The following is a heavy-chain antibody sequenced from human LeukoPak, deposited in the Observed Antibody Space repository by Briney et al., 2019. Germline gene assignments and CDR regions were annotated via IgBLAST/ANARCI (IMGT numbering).Heavy chain of an antibody. D-gene: IGHD3-10*01. CDR2: ISGSGGST. CDR3: TTVPLWFGE. V-gene: IGHV3-23*01. Sequence: PGGSLRLSCAASGFTFSSYAMSWVRQAPGKGLEWVSAISGSGGSTYYADSVKGRFTISRDNSKNTLYLQMNSLKTEDTAVYYCTTVPLWFGEWGQGTLVTVSS. J-gene: IGHJ4*02. CDR1: GFTFSSYA.